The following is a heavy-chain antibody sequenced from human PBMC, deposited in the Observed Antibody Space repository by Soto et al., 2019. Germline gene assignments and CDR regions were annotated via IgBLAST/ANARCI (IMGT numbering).Heavy chain of an antibody. CDR2: ISSSGSTI. CDR1: GFIFSDYD. Sequence: EVQLVESGGGLVQPGGSLRLSCAAAGFIFSDYDMNWVRQAPGKGLEWGSYISSSGSTIDYADSVKGRFTISRDNTKNSLYLQMNSLRAEDTAVYYCAREVDIVASFYYYGMDVWGQGTTVSVS. CDR3: AREVDIVASFYYYGMDV. D-gene: IGHD5-12*01. V-gene: IGHV3-48*03. J-gene: IGHJ6*02.